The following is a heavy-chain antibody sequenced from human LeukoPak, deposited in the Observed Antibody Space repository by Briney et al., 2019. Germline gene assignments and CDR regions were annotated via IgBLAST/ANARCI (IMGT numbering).Heavy chain of an antibody. CDR3: AREYGYTRHFDY. J-gene: IGHJ4*02. CDR2: ISSSSSYI. V-gene: IGHV3-21*01. D-gene: IGHD5-24*01. Sequence: GGSLRLSRAATGLTFSSYVMNWVRQAPGKGLEWVSSISSSSSYIYYADSVKGRFTISRDNAKNSLYLQMNSLRAEDTAAYYCAREYGYTRHFDYWGQGTLVTVSS. CDR1: GLTFSSYV.